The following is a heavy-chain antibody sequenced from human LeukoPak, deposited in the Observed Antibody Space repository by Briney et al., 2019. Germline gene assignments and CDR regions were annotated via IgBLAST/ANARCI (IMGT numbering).Heavy chain of an antibody. CDR1: GFTFTSSA. V-gene: IGHV1-58*01. J-gene: IGHJ5*02. D-gene: IGHD3-22*01. CDR3: AAGQYYYDSSGIKP. CDR2: IVVGSGNT. Sequence: GTSVKVSCKASGFTFTSSAVQWVRQARGQRLEWIGWIVVGSGNTNYAQKFQERVTITRDMSTSTAYMELSSLRSEDTAVYYCAAGQYYYDSSGIKPWGQGTLVTVSS.